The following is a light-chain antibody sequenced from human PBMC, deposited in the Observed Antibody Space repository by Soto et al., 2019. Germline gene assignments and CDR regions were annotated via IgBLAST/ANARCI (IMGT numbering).Light chain of an antibody. CDR1: QNISSY. J-gene: IGKJ5*01. V-gene: IGKV1-39*01. CDR2: AAS. Sequence: DIQMTQSPSSLSASVVDRVTITFLASQNISSYLNWYQQKPGKAPKLLIYAASSLQSGVPSRFSGSGSGTDFTLTISSLQPEDFATYYCQQSYSTPPINFGQGTRLEIK. CDR3: QQSYSTPPIN.